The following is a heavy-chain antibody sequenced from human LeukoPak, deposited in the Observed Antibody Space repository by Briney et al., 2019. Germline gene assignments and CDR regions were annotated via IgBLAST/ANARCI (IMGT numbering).Heavy chain of an antibody. J-gene: IGHJ6*02. Sequence: SETLSLTCTVSGGSISSSNYYWSWIRQAPGKGLEWIGYIYYSGSTNYNPSLKSRVTISADTSKNQFSLTLSSVTAADTAVYFCARGIAIFGVIITYYYGLDVWGQGTTVTVSS. V-gene: IGHV4-61*01. CDR2: IYYSGST. CDR1: GGSISSSNYY. D-gene: IGHD3-3*01. CDR3: ARGIAIFGVIITYYYGLDV.